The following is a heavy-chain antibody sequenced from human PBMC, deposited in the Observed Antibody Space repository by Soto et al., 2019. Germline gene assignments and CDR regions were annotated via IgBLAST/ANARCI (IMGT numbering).Heavy chain of an antibody. CDR2: IYYSGST. J-gene: IGHJ4*02. D-gene: IGHD1-26*01. CDR3: ARDPIVGATTPALYFDY. V-gene: IGHV4-31*03. CDR1: GGSISSGGYY. Sequence: PSETLSLTCTVSGGSISSGGYYWSWIRQHPGKGLEWIGYIYYSGSTYYNPSLKSRVTISVDTSKNQFSLKLSSVTAADTAVYYCARDPIVGATTPALYFDYWGQGTLVTVSS.